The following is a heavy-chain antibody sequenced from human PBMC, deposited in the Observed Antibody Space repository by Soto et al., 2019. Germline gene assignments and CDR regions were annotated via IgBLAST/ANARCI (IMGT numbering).Heavy chain of an antibody. CDR1: GGSISSGGYY. CDR3: ARGSARGVGHTT. Sequence: SETLSLTCTVSGGSISSGGYYWSWIRQHPGKGLEWIGYIYYSGSTYYNPSLKSRVTISVDTSKNQFSLKLSSVTAADTAVYYCARGSARGVGHTTWGQGTLVTVSS. CDR2: IYYSGST. V-gene: IGHV4-31*03. D-gene: IGHD1-26*01. J-gene: IGHJ4*02.